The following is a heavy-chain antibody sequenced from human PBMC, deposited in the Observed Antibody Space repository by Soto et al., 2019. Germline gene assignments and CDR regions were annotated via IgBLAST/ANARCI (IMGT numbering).Heavy chain of an antibody. D-gene: IGHD3-22*01. Sequence: QVQLVQSGAEVKKPGASVKVSCKASGYSFTNYYVHWVRQAPGQGLEWMGWINPNSGGTNFAQRFQDRLTLTRDTSINTAYMELSRLRSDDTAMYCCARTTVPNYYGDYWGQGTLVTVSS. CDR3: ARTTVPNYYGDY. V-gene: IGHV1-2*02. CDR1: GYSFTNYY. J-gene: IGHJ4*02. CDR2: INPNSGGT.